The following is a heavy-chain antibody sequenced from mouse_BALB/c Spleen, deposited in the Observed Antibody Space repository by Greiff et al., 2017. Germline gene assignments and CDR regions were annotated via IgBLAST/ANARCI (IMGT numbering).Heavy chain of an antibody. V-gene: IGHV5-9*03. CDR3: ARWGNHWYFDV. Sequence: EVQRVESGGGLVKPGGSLKLSCAASGFTFSSYTMSWVRQTPEKRLEWVATISSGGGNTYYPDSVKGRFTISRDNAKNNLYLQMSSLRSEDTALYYCARWGNHWYFDVWGAGTTVTVSS. D-gene: IGHD2-1*01. CDR2: ISSGGGNT. J-gene: IGHJ1*01. CDR1: GFTFSSYT.